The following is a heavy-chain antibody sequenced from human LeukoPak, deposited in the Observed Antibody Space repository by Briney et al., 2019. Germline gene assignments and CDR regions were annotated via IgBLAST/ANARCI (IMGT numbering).Heavy chain of an antibody. CDR3: AAPYSSTWFDY. Sequence: SVKVSCKASGFTFTSRSALQWVRQARGQRLEWIGWIVVGSDNTNYAQKFQERVTITRDMSTSTSYMELSSLRSEDTAVYYCAAPYSSTWFDYWGQGTLVTVSS. J-gene: IGHJ4*02. V-gene: IGHV1-58*01. CDR1: GFTFTSRSA. D-gene: IGHD6-13*01. CDR2: IVVGSDNT.